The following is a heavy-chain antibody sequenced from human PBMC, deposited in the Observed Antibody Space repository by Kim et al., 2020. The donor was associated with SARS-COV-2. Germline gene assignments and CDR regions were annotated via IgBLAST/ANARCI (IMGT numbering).Heavy chain of an antibody. V-gene: IGHV3-33*01. Sequence: GGSLRLSCAASGFTFSSYGMHWVRQAPGKGLEWVAVIWYDGSNKYYADSVKGRFTISRDNSKNTLYLQMNSLRAEDTAVYYCARDPSQLVSEATYYYYYMDVWGKGTTVTVSS. J-gene: IGHJ6*03. D-gene: IGHD6-6*01. CDR1: GFTFSSYG. CDR3: ARDPSQLVSEATYYYYYMDV. CDR2: IWYDGSNK.